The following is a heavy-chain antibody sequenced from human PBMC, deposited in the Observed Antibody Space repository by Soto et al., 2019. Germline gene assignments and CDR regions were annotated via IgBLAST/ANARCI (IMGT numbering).Heavy chain of an antibody. J-gene: IGHJ6*02. CDR1: GGYISGVSHY. D-gene: IGHD6-25*01. CDR3: ARESGGYDSSTRYGLDV. CDR2: IYYSGST. V-gene: IGHV4-31*03. Sequence: SETLSLTRTFSGGYISGVSHYWTWLHQQPGKCREWIGYIYYSGSTDYNPSLESRVTISVDRSKNQFSLNLTSVTAADTAIYYCARESGGYDSSTRYGLDVWGQGTTVT.